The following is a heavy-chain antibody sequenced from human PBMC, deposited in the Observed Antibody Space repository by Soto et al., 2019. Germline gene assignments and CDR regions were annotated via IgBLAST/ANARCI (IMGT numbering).Heavy chain of an antibody. CDR2: VYSSGTT. V-gene: IGHV4-4*07. Sequence: PSETLSLTFSASGGSINSYWWSWIRQPAGKGLEWIGRVYSSGTTDYNPSLNSRATLSVETSKNQFSLKLSSVTAADTAVYYCARDIGSYAYGEGYWGQGIQVTVSS. D-gene: IGHD3-10*01. J-gene: IGHJ4*02. CDR3: ARDIGSYAYGEGY. CDR1: GGSINSYW.